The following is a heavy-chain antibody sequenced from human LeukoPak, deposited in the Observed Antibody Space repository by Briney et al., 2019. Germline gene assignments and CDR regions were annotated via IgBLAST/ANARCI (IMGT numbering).Heavy chain of an antibody. CDR3: AKDPGSGWILFDY. D-gene: IGHD6-19*01. Sequence: PGGSLRLSCAACGFTFSSYGMHWIRQAPGKGLEWVAVISYDGSNKYYADSVKGRFTISRDNSKNTLYLQMNSLRAEDTAVYYCAKDPGSGWILFDYWGQGTLVTVSS. J-gene: IGHJ4*02. CDR2: ISYDGSNK. V-gene: IGHV3-30*18. CDR1: GFTFSSYG.